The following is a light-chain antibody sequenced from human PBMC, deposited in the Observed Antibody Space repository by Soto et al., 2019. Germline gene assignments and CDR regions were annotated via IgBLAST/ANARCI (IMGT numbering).Light chain of an antibody. CDR3: QQSYSTPRLT. CDR1: QIVRSRY. J-gene: IGKJ4*01. Sequence: TQSPGTLSLSPGERATVSCRASQIVRSRYLAWYQQKPGKAPKLLIYAASSLQSGVPSRFSGSGSGTDFTLTISSLQPEDFATYYCQQSYSTPRLTFGGGTKVEIK. V-gene: IGKV1-39*01. CDR2: AAS.